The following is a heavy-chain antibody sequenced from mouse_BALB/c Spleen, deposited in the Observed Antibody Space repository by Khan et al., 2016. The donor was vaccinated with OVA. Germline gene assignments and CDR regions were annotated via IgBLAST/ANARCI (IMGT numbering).Heavy chain of an antibody. CDR2: MIYSGNT. J-gene: IGHJ3*01. V-gene: IGHV3-8*02. CDR1: GDSITSGY. D-gene: IGHD2-14*01. CDR3: ARSSYRYAFAY. Sequence: EVQLQESGPSLVKPSQTLSLTCSVTGDSITSGYWSWIRKFPGNKLEYMGYMIYSGNTYYNPPLKSRISITRHTSTNQYYLQLNSVTTEDTSTYYCARSSYRYAFAYWGQGTLVTVSA.